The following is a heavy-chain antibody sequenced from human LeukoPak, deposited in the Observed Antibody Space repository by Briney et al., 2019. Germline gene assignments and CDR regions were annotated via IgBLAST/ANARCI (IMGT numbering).Heavy chain of an antibody. D-gene: IGHD2-2*01. J-gene: IGHJ5*02. CDR2: ISSWSSFI. Sequence: GGSLRLSCAASGFAFDTYSMTWVRQAPGKGLEWVSSISSWSSFIYSADSVRGRFTLSRDNAKNSLYLQMNSLRAEDTFVYYGARAGSTNSWFDPWGQGTLVIVSS. CDR1: GFAFDTYS. V-gene: IGHV3-21*01. CDR3: ARAGSTNSWFDP.